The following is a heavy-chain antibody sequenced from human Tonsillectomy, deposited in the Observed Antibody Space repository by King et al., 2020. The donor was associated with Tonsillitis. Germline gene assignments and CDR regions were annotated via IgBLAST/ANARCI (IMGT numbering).Heavy chain of an antibody. V-gene: IGHV3-33*08. CDR3: ARDGTAYYYMDV. J-gene: IGHJ6*03. CDR2: IWYDGRNK. CDR1: GFTFSSYG. Sequence: QLVQSGGGVVQPGRSLRLSCAASGFTFSSYGMHWVRQAPGKGLEWVAVIWYDGRNKYYADSVKGRFTISRDNSKNTLYLQMNSLRVEDTAVYYCARDGTAYYYMDVWGKGTTVTVSS. D-gene: IGHD2-8*02.